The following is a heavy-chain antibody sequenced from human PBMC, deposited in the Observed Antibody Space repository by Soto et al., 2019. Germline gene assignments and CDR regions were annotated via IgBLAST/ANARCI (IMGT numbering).Heavy chain of an antibody. D-gene: IGHD2-2*02. V-gene: IGHV3-33*01. CDR3: ARDSYLYCSSTSCYMDY. CDR1: GFTFSSYG. Sequence: QVQLVESGGGVVQPGRSLRLSCAASGFTFSSYGMHWVRQAPGKGLEWVAVIWYDGSNKYYADSVKGRFTISRDNSKNTLYLPMNSLRAEDTSVYYCARDSYLYCSSTSCYMDYWGQGTLVTVSS. J-gene: IGHJ4*02. CDR2: IWYDGSNK.